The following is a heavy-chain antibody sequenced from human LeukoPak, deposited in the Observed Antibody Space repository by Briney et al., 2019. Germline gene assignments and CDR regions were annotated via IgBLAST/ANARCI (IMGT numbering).Heavy chain of an antibody. D-gene: IGHD5-18*01. CDR2: INHSGST. CDR3: ARHGIQLWTIDY. CDR1: GGSLSGYY. Sequence: SETLSLTCAVYGGSLSGYYWSWIRQPPGKGLEWIGEINHSGSTNYNPSLKSRVTISVDTSKNQFSLKLSSVTAADTAVYYCARHGIQLWTIDYWGQGTLVTVSS. V-gene: IGHV4-34*01. J-gene: IGHJ4*02.